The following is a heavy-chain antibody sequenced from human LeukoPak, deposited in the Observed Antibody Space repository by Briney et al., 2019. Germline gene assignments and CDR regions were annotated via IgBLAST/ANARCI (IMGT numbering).Heavy chain of an antibody. Sequence: GGSLRLSCAASGFTFSSYEMNWVRQAPGKGLEWVSYISSSGSTIYYADSVKGRFTISRDNAKNSLYLQMNSLRAEDTAVYYCARVHVATTVTHYYYYYMDVWGKGTTVTVSS. CDR2: ISSSGSTI. D-gene: IGHD4-17*01. J-gene: IGHJ6*03. CDR1: GFTFSSYE. V-gene: IGHV3-48*03. CDR3: ARVHVATTVTHYYYYYMDV.